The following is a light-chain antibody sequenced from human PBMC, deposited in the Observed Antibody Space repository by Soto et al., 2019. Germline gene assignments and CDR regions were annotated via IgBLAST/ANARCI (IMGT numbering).Light chain of an antibody. J-gene: IGKJ5*01. Sequence: IVMTQSPATLSVSPGETATLSCRASQSVGSNLAWYQRKPGQAPGLLISIASTRATGIPARVSGSGSGTDFTLTITNLQSEDSAVYYCQQYNNWPFITFGQGTRLEIK. V-gene: IGKV3-15*01. CDR1: QSVGSN. CDR3: QQYNNWPFIT. CDR2: IAS.